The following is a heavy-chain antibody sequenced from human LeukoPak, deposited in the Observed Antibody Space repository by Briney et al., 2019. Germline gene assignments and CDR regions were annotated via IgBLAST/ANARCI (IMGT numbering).Heavy chain of an antibody. D-gene: IGHD3-16*01. J-gene: IGHJ4*02. CDR3: ADLGSRD. CDR1: GFTFSSAW. Sequence: GGSLRLSCAASGFTFSSAWMTWVRQAPGKGLEWVATIKDDGCDKYYVDSVKGRFTISRDNAKKSLWLQMNSLRVEDTAMYYCADLGSRDWGQGTLVTVSS. CDR2: IKDDGCDK. V-gene: IGHV3-7*01.